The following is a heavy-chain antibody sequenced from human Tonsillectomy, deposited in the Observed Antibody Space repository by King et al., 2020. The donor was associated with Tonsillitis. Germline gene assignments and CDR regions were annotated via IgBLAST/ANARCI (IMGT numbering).Heavy chain of an antibody. CDR3: AVFRRTWGY. V-gene: IGHV3-72*01. CDR2: SKNKIKGYTT. Sequence: EVQLVESGGGLVQPQGSLRLSCTASGFTFSDHDMDWVRQAPGKGLEWGGRSKNKIKGYTTEYAASVKGRFTISRDASMNSLYLQLNSLKTEDTAVYYCAVFRRTWGYWGQGTLVTVSS. D-gene: IGHD3-16*01. J-gene: IGHJ4*02. CDR1: GFTFSDHD.